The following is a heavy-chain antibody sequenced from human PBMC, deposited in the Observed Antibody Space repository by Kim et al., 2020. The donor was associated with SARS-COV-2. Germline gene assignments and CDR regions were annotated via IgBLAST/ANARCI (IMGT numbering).Heavy chain of an antibody. Sequence: GGSLRLSCAASGFTFSSYGMHWVRQAPGKGLEWVAVIWYDGSNKYYADSVKGRFTISRDNSKNTLYLQMNSLRAEDTAVYYCARGELRPQHWFDPWGQGTLVTVSS. CDR2: IWYDGSNK. CDR3: ARGELRPQHWFDP. D-gene: IGHD1-7*01. J-gene: IGHJ5*02. CDR1: GFTFSSYG. V-gene: IGHV3-33*08.